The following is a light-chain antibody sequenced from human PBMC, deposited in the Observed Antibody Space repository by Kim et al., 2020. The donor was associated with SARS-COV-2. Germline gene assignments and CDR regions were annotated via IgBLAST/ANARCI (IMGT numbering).Light chain of an antibody. CDR2: DAS. Sequence: DIQMTQFPFTVSASVGGRVTITCRASEDIRNWMAWYQQKPGKAPKVLLQDASTLETGVPSRFSGSGSGTEFTLTINSLQPDDYATYYSQQYSGSPPTLGKEKKLEL. V-gene: IGKV1-5*01. CDR3: QQYSGSPPT. J-gene: IGKJ2*01. CDR1: EDIRNW.